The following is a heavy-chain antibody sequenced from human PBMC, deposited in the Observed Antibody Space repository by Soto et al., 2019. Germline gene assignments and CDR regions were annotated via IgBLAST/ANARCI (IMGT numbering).Heavy chain of an antibody. CDR3: ARGMAEEQIFYYFDY. Sequence: SETLSLTCTVSGGSISSSSYYWGWIRQPPGKGLEWIGYIYYTATTYYNPSLKNRVTISVDTSKSQFYLKLRSVTAADTAVYYCARGMAEEQIFYYFDYWGQGALVTVSS. V-gene: IGHV4-39*07. D-gene: IGHD3-9*01. J-gene: IGHJ4*02. CDR2: IYYTATT. CDR1: GGSISSSSYY.